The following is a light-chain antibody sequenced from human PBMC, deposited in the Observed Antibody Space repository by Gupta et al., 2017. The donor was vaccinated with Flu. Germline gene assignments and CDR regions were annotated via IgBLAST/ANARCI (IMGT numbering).Light chain of an antibody. CDR2: AAS. CDR1: QGISSY. Sequence: DIQLTQSPSFLSASVGDRVTITCQASQGISSYLARYQQKPGKAPKLLIYAASTLQSGVPSRFSGSGSGTEFTLTISSLQPEDVATYYCQQLNSYPLTFGGGTKVEIK. J-gene: IGKJ4*01. V-gene: IGKV1-9*01. CDR3: QQLNSYPLT.